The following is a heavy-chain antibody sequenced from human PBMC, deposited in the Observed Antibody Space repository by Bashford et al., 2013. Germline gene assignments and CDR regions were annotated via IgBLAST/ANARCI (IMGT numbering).Heavy chain of an antibody. D-gene: IGHD2-2*02. CDR1: GYTFTGYY. CDR2: INPNSGGT. J-gene: IGHJ5*02. CDR3: AGVVPAAIRTINNWFDP. V-gene: IGHV1-2*02. Sequence: ASVKVSCKASGYTFTGYYMHWVRQAPGQGLEWMGWINPNSGGTNYAQKFQGRVTMTRDTSISTAYMELSRLRSDDTAVYYCAGVVPAAIRTINNWFDPWGQGTLVTVSS.